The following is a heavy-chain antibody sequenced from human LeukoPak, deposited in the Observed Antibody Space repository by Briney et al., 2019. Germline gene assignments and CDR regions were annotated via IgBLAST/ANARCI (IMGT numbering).Heavy chain of an antibody. D-gene: IGHD3-22*01. V-gene: IGHV3-23*01. CDR1: GFTFSTYA. Sequence: GGSLRLSCAASGFTFSTYAMSWVRQAPGKGLEWVSAISGSGGSTYYADSVKGRFTISRDTSKNTLYLQMDSLRAEDTAVYYCARARNNYDSSGYSALDCWGQGTLVTVSS. CDR2: ISGSGGST. J-gene: IGHJ4*02. CDR3: ARARNNYDSSGYSALDC.